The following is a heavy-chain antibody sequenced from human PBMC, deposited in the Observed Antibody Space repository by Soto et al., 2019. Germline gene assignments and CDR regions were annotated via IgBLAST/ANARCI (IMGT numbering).Heavy chain of an antibody. Sequence: EVQLVESGGGLVKPGGSLRLSCAASAFAFSSYTMNWVRQAPGKGLEWVSSISSRSSSIYYADSVRGRFTISRDNAKNSLYLQMNSLTAEDTAVYYWARVYYGGSNDPWGQGTLVTVSS. D-gene: IGHD3-16*01. CDR2: ISSRSSSI. CDR1: AFAFSSYT. V-gene: IGHV3-21*06. J-gene: IGHJ5*02. CDR3: ARVYYGGSNDP.